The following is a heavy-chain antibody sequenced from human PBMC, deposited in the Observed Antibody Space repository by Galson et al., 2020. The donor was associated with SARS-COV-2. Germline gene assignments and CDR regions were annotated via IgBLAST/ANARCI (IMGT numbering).Heavy chain of an antibody. V-gene: IGHV3-74*01. CDR1: GFSFDTHW. CDR2: ISPDGSIT. D-gene: IGHD3-16*01. Sequence: GESLKISCAASGFSFDTHWIHWVRRAPGKGLVWVSRISPDGSITTYADSVKGRFIISRDNAKNAVLLQMKSLRAEDTAVYYCVRDNDALFETGAHVGNWGLGTLVTVSS. CDR3: VRDNDALFETGAHVGN. J-gene: IGHJ4*02.